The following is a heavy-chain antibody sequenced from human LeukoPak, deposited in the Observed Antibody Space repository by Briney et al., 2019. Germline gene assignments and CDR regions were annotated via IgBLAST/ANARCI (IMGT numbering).Heavy chain of an antibody. Sequence: PGGSLRLSCAASGFTVSSHWMHWVRQAPGKGLEWVSVIYSGGSTYYADSVKGRFTISRDNSKNTLYLQMNSLRAEDTAVYYCASGDHLYYFDYWGQGTLVTASS. D-gene: IGHD3-10*01. CDR1: GFTVSSHW. CDR3: ASGDHLYYFDY. CDR2: IYSGGST. V-gene: IGHV3-66*01. J-gene: IGHJ4*02.